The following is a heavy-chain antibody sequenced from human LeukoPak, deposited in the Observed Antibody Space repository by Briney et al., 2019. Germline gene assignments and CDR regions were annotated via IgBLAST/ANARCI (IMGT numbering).Heavy chain of an antibody. Sequence: SETLSLTCTVSGGSISSYYWSWIRQPPGKGLEWIGYIYYSGSTNYNPSLKSRVTISVDTSKNQFSLKLSSVTAADTAVYYCARVHTYYYDSSGLNWFDPWGQGTLVTVSS. CDR3: ARVHTYYYDSSGLNWFDP. CDR2: IYYSGST. D-gene: IGHD3-22*01. CDR1: GGSISSYY. J-gene: IGHJ5*02. V-gene: IGHV4-59*12.